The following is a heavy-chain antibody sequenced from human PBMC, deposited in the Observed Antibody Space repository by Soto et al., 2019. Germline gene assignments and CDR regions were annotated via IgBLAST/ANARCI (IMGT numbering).Heavy chain of an antibody. V-gene: IGHV3-74*01. CDR2: IKSDGSST. J-gene: IGHJ6*02. D-gene: IGHD6-13*01. CDR1: GFTFSHYG. Sequence: PGGSLRLSCAASGFTFSHYGMNWVRQAPGKGLVWVSRIKSDGSSTNYADSVKGRFTISRDDSKNTLYLQMNSLKTEDTAVYYCTTEDRQYSSSWYVYYYGMDVWGQGTTVTVSS. CDR3: TTEDRQYSSSWYVYYYGMDV.